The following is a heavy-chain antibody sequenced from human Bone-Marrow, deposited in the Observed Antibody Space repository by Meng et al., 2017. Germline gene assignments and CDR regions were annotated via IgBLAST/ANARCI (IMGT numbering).Heavy chain of an antibody. J-gene: IGHJ4*02. D-gene: IGHD3-10*01. CDR2: ISANNGNT. CDR3: ARGAWVRGVSHNDY. Sequence: QVQLVQAGAEVKKPGAAVKVSCKASGYTFPRFGISWVRPAPGQGLEWMGWISANNGNTNYAQKLQGRVTMTTDTSTSTAYMELRSLRSDDTAVYYCARGAWVRGVSHNDYWGQGTLVTVSS. CDR1: GYTFPRFG. V-gene: IGHV1-18*01.